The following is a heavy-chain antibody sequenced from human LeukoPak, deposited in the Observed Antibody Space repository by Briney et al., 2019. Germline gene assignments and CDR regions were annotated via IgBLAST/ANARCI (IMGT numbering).Heavy chain of an antibody. CDR3: ARVGGQLPPSLIDYYYYYYMDV. J-gene: IGHJ6*03. Sequence: ASVKVSCKASGYTFTSYGISWVRQAPGQGLEWMGWISAYNGNTNYAQKLQGRVTMTTDTSTSTAYMELRSLRSDDTAVYYCARVGGQLPPSLIDYYYYYYMDVWGKGTTVTVSS. D-gene: IGHD2-2*01. CDR2: ISAYNGNT. V-gene: IGHV1-18*01. CDR1: GYTFTSYG.